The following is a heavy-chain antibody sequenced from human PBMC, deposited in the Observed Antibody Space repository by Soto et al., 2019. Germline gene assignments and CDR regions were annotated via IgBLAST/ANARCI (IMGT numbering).Heavy chain of an antibody. CDR3: ATWTWLVPFDY. CDR1: GYTFTSYV. D-gene: IGHD6-19*01. CDR2: INAGNGYT. Sequence: ASLKVSCKASGYTFTSYVIHWVRQAPGQRLEWMGWINAGNGYTKYSQKFQGRVTITRDTSASTAYMELNSLRSEDTAVYYCATWTWLVPFDYWGQGTLVTVSS. V-gene: IGHV1-3*01. J-gene: IGHJ4*02.